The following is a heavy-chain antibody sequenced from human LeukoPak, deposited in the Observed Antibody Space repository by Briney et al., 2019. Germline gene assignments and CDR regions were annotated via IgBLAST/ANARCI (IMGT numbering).Heavy chain of an antibody. CDR3: ARDSVGLLTGLDV. V-gene: IGHV3-23*01. CDR1: GFTFSSYA. J-gene: IGHJ4*02. CDR2: ISGSGGST. Sequence: GGSLRLSCAASGFTFSSYAMSWVRQAPGKGLEWVSAISGSGGSTYYADSVKGRFTISRDNSKNTLYLQMNSLRAEDSAMYYCARDSVGLLTGLDVWGQGTLVTVSS. D-gene: IGHD3-9*01.